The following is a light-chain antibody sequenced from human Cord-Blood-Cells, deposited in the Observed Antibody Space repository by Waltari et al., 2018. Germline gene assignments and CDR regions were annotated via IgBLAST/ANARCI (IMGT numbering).Light chain of an antibody. CDR2: EVS. CDR1: SSDVGGYNY. V-gene: IGLV2-8*01. Sequence: QSALTQPPSSSWSPVPSVTISCTGTSSDVGGYNYVSWYQQHPGKAPKLMIYEVSQRPSGVHDRFSGSKSGNTASLTVSGLQAEDEADYYCSSYAGSNNWVFGGGTKLTVL. CDR3: SSYAGSNNWV. J-gene: IGLJ3*02.